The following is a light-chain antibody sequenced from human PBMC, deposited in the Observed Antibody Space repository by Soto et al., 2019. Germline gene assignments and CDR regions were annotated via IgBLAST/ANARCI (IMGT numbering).Light chain of an antibody. CDR1: QNINSN. Sequence: EMVMTQSPATLSVSPGERATLSCRASQNINSNLAWYQQKPGQAPRLLIYDVSTRATGIPARFSGSGSGTEFTLTISSLQSEDFAVYYCQQYNKWPPWTFGQGTKVEIK. J-gene: IGKJ1*01. CDR3: QQYNKWPPWT. CDR2: DVS. V-gene: IGKV3-15*01.